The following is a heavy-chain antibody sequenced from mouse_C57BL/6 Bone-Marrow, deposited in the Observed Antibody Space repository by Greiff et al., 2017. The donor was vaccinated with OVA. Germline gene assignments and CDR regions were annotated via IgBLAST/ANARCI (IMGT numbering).Heavy chain of an antibody. CDR1: GYTFTSYW. J-gene: IGHJ3*01. CDR2: IHPHSGST. V-gene: IGHV1-64*01. D-gene: IGHD1-1*01. Sequence: QVQLQQSGAELVKPGASVKLSCKASGYTFTSYWMHWVQQRPGQGLEWIVMIHPHSGSTNYNEKFKSTSTLAVAKSSSTAYMQISSLTSEDSAVYYCAAVVATAFSYWGQGVMVTVAA. CDR3: AAVVATAFSY.